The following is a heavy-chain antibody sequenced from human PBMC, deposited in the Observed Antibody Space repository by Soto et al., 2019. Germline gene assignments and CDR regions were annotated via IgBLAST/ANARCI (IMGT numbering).Heavy chain of an antibody. CDR2: ISDGVGTT. CDR3: AKKAVAGSGWPANYFDY. CDR1: GFPFNNYA. V-gene: IGHV3-23*01. D-gene: IGHD6-19*01. J-gene: IGHJ4*02. Sequence: PGGSLRLSCESSGFPFNNYALSWVRQAPGKGLEWVSTISDGVGTTYYADSVKGRFTISRDNSKNTVYLQMNSLRVEDTAVYFCAKKAVAGSGWPANYFDYWGQGTLVTVSS.